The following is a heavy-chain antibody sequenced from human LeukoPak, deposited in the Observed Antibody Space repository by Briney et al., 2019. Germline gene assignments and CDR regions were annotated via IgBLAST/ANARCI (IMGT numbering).Heavy chain of an antibody. V-gene: IGHV3-23*01. D-gene: IGHD3-3*02. J-gene: IGHJ4*02. CDR2: ISGSGGST. Sequence: GGSLRLSCAASGFTFSSYAMSWVRQAPGKGLEWVSAISGSGGSTYYADSVKGRFTISRDNSKNTLYLQMNSLRAEDTAVYDCAKDSIPTIYYFDYWGQGALVTVSS. CDR3: AKDSIPTIYYFDY. CDR1: GFTFSSYA.